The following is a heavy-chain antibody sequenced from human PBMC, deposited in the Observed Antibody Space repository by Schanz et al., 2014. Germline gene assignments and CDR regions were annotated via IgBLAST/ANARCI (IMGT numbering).Heavy chain of an antibody. CDR2: ISGTTTYT. Sequence: QEQLLQFGGGVVQPGRSLRLSCAASGFTFSSYAMSWVRQAPGKGLEWVSYISGTTTYTNYADSVKGRFTISRDNAKNSLYLQMNSLRAEDTAVYYCAREQIMAAAGLVDYWGHGTLVTVSS. J-gene: IGHJ4*01. V-gene: IGHV3-11*05. D-gene: IGHD6-13*01. CDR1: GFTFSSYA. CDR3: AREQIMAAAGLVDY.